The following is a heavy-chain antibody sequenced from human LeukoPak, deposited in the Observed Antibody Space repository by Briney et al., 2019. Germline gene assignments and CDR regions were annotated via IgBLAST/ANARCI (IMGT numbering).Heavy chain of an antibody. CDR3: AKDLVGATGGWFDP. CDR2: ISGSGGST. D-gene: IGHD1-26*01. CDR1: GFTFSSYA. Sequence: PGGSLRLSYAASGFTFSSYAMSWVRQAPGKGLEWVSAISGSGGSTYYADSVKGRFTISRDNSKNTLYLQMNSLRAEDTAVYYCAKDLVGATGGWFDPWGQGTLVTVSS. J-gene: IGHJ5*02. V-gene: IGHV3-23*01.